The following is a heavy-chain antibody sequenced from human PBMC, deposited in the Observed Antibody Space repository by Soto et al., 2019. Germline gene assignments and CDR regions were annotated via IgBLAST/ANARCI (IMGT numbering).Heavy chain of an antibody. D-gene: IGHD3-22*01. J-gene: IGHJ3*02. CDR1: GYSFTSYW. CDR3: AGTYDSSGYYYPFGAFDI. Sequence: GESLKISCKGSGYSFTSYWIGWVRQMPGKGLEWMGIIYPGDSDTRYSPSFQGQVTISADKSISTAYLQWSSLKASDTAMYYCAGTYDSSGYYYPFGAFDIWGQGTMVTVSS. CDR2: IYPGDSDT. V-gene: IGHV5-51*01.